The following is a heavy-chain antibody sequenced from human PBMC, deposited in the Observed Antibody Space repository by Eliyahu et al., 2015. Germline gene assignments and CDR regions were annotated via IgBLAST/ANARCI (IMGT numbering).Heavy chain of an antibody. CDR2: ISSGSSYT. CDR3: ASMTYGSGSYYNFDY. Sequence: QVQLVESGGGLVKPGGSLRLSCAASGFTFSDYYMSWIRQAPGKGLEWVSYISSGSSYTNYADSVKGRFTISRDNAKNSLYLQMNSLRAEDTAVYYCASMTYGSGSYYNFDYWGQGTLVTVSS. CDR1: GFTFSDYY. D-gene: IGHD3-10*01. J-gene: IGHJ4*02. V-gene: IGHV3-11*06.